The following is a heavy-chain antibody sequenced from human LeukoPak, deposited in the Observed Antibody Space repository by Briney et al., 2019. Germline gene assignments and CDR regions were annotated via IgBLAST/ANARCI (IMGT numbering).Heavy chain of an antibody. CDR3: ARRRTRYYYDSSGTDSLDWYFDL. J-gene: IGHJ2*01. CDR1: GGSISSSSYY. Sequence: SETLSLTCTVSGGSISSSSYYWGWIRPPPGKGLEWIGSIYYSGSTYYNPSLKSRVTISVDTSKNQFSLKLSSVTAADTAVYYCARRRTRYYYDSSGTDSLDWYFDLWGRGTLVTVSS. V-gene: IGHV4-39*01. CDR2: IYYSGST. D-gene: IGHD3-22*01.